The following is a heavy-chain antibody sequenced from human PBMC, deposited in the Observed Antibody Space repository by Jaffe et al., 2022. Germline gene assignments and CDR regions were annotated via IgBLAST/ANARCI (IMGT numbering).Heavy chain of an antibody. CDR3: ARSGVTTKYDFWSGYYWGEFDY. CDR2: ISSSSSYI. CDR1: GFTFSSYS. D-gene: IGHD3-3*01. J-gene: IGHJ4*02. V-gene: IGHV3-21*01. Sequence: EVQLVESGGGLVKPGGSLRLSCAASGFTFSSYSMNWVRQAPGKGLEWVSSISSSSSYIYYADSVKGRFTISRDNAKNSLYLQMNSLRAEDTAVYYCARSGVTTKYDFWSGYYWGEFDYWGQGTLVTVSS.